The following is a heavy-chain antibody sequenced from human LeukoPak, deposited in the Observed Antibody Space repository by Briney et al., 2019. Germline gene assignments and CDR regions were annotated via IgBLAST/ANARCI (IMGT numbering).Heavy chain of an antibody. V-gene: IGHV3-33*06. D-gene: IGHD3-22*01. CDR1: GFTFSSYG. J-gene: IGHJ4*02. Sequence: GGSLRLSCAASGFTFSSYGMNWVRQAPGKGLERVAVICYDGSNKYYADSVKGRFTISRDNSKNTLYLQMNSLRAEDTAVYYCAKEQYYYDSSGYYPLFDYWGQGTLVTVSS. CDR3: AKEQYYYDSSGYYPLFDY. CDR2: ICYDGSNK.